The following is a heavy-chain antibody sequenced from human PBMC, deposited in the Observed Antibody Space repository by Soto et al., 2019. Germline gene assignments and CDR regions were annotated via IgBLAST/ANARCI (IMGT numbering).Heavy chain of an antibody. CDR1: GGSISSGGYY. CDR3: ARDKITGLFDY. D-gene: IGHD2-8*02. V-gene: IGHV4-61*08. CDR2: IYYSGST. Sequence: PSETLSLTCTVSGGSISSGGYYWSWIRQPPGKGLEWIGYIYYSGSTNYNPSLKSRVTISVDTSKNQFSLKLTSVTAADMAVYYCARDKITGLFDYWGQGTLVTVSS. J-gene: IGHJ4*02.